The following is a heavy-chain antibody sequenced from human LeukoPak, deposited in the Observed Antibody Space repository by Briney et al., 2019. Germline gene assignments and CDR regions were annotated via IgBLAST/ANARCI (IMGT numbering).Heavy chain of an antibody. CDR1: GGSINSYW. J-gene: IGHJ4*02. D-gene: IGHD3-16*02. CDR2: IYTTGMT. V-gene: IGHV4-4*07. CDR3: ARAGYTISSYRFDY. Sequence: PSETLSLTCSVSGGSINSYWWSWIRQPAGKGLEFIGRIYTTGMTNYNPSLKSRVSMSVDTSKNRFSLELRSVTAADTAVYFCARAGYTISSYRFDYWGQGALVTVSS.